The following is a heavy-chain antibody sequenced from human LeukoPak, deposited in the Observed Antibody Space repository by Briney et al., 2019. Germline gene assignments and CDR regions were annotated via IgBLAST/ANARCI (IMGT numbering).Heavy chain of an antibody. CDR1: GFTFSDSW. CDR3: ARVRYANYFDY. CDR2: IKQDGSEK. V-gene: IGHV3-7*04. Sequence: GGSLRLSCAASGFTFSDSWMSWVRQAPGKGLEWVGNIKQDGSEKYFVDSVKGRFTISRDNAKNSLYLQMNSLTAEDTAVYYCARVRYANYFDYWGQGTLVTVSS. D-gene: IGHD5-12*01. J-gene: IGHJ4*02.